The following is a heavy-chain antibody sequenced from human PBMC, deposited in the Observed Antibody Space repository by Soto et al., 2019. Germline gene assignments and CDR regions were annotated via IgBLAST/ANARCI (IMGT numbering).Heavy chain of an antibody. J-gene: IGHJ6*02. CDR2: IYPGDSDT. V-gene: IGHV5-51*01. D-gene: IGHD4-4*01. CDR1: GYSFTSYW. CDR3: ARHSKVTTTRPYYYYGMDV. Sequence: PGESLKISCKGSGYSFTSYWIGWVRQMPGKGLEWMGIIYPGDSDTRYSPSFQGQVTISADKYISTAYLQWSSLKASDTAMYYCARHSKVTTTRPYYYYGMDVWGQGTTVTVSS.